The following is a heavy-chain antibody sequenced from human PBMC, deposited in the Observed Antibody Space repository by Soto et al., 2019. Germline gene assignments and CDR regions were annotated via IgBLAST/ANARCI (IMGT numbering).Heavy chain of an antibody. Sequence: GKGLEWVAVISYDGSIKYYADSVKGRFTISRDNSKNMLYLQMNSLRAEDTAVYYCAKDLGHGGRGAFDIWGQGTMVTVSS. J-gene: IGHJ3*02. CDR3: AKDLGHGGRGAFDI. D-gene: IGHD7-27*01. CDR2: ISYDGSIK. V-gene: IGHV3-30*18.